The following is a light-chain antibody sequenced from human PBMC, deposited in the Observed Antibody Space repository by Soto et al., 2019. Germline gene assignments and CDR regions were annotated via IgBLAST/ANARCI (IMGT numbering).Light chain of an antibody. Sequence: EIVLTQSPATLSLSPGERATLSCRASQSVSSSLTWYQQQPGQAPRLLIYGASSRATGIPDRFSGSGSGTDFTLTISRLEPEDFAVYYCQQYGSSPLTFGGGTKVDIK. V-gene: IGKV3-20*01. CDR2: GAS. J-gene: IGKJ4*01. CDR3: QQYGSSPLT. CDR1: QSVSSS.